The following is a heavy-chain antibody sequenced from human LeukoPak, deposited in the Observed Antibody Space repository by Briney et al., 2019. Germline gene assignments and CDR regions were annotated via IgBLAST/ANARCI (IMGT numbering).Heavy chain of an antibody. V-gene: IGHV4-39*07. Sequence: PPETLSLTCTVSGGSISSSSYYWGWIRQSPGKGLEWIGKIYYSGSTYYNPSLKSRVTISVDTSKNQFSLRLSSVTAADTAVYYCARGDAGGDWFDPWGQGTLVTVSS. J-gene: IGHJ5*02. CDR2: IYYSGST. D-gene: IGHD3-10*01. CDR1: GGSISSSSYY. CDR3: ARGDAGGDWFDP.